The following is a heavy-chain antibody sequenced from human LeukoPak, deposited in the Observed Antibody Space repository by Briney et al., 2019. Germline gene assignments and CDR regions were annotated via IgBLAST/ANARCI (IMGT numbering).Heavy chain of an antibody. CDR2: ITTSGST. CDR1: GFTVSSNY. CDR3: AKRIGYVDY. J-gene: IGHJ4*02. D-gene: IGHD3-22*01. V-gene: IGHV3-53*01. Sequence: GGSLRLSCAASGFTVSSNYMSWVRQAPGKGLEWVSAITTSGSTYYADSVKGRFTISRDNSKNTLYLQMNTLRAEDTAVYYCAKRIGYVDYWGQGTLVTVSS.